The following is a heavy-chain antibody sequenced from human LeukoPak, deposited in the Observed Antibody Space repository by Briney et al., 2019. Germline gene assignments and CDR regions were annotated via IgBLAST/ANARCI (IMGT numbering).Heavy chain of an antibody. Sequence: ASVKVSCKASGGTFSSYAISWVRQAPGQGLEWMGGIIPIFGTANYAQKFQGRVTITADKSTSTAYMELSSLRSEDTAVYYCARGHITMVRGVGGMDVWGKGTTVTVSS. D-gene: IGHD3-10*01. V-gene: IGHV1-69*06. CDR3: ARGHITMVRGVGGMDV. CDR1: GGTFSSYA. CDR2: IIPIFGTA. J-gene: IGHJ6*04.